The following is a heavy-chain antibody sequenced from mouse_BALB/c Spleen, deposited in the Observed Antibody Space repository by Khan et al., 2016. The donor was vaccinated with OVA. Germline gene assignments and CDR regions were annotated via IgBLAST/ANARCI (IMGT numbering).Heavy chain of an antibody. CDR2: INPSTGYT. J-gene: IGHJ2*01. CDR3: ARRGLRWDFDY. Sequence: QVQLQQSGAELAKPGASVKMSCKASGYTFINYWILWVKQRPGQGLEWIGYINPSTGYTEYNQNFKDQATLTADKSSSTAYMQLSSLTYEDSAVYYCARRGLRWDFDYWGQGTTLTVSS. CDR1: GYTFINYW. D-gene: IGHD1-1*01. V-gene: IGHV1-7*01.